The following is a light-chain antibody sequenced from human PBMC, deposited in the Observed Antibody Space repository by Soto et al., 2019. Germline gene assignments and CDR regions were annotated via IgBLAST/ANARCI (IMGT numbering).Light chain of an antibody. J-gene: IGLJ3*02. CDR3: CSYEGSSTLV. Sequence: QSVLTQPASVSGSPGQSITISCTGTSSDVGSYHLVSWYQQHPGKAPKLMIYEGSKRPSGVSNRFSGSKSGNTASLTISGLQAEDEANFYCCSYEGSSTLVFGGGTKLTVL. CDR1: SSDVGSYHL. V-gene: IGLV2-23*01. CDR2: EGS.